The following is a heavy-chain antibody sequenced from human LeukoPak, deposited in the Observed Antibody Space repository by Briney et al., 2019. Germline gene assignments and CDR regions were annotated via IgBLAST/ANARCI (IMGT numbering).Heavy chain of an antibody. D-gene: IGHD3-22*01. J-gene: IGHJ4*02. Sequence: PGGSLRLSCAASGFTFSSYAMHWVRQAPGKGLEWVAVISYDGSNKYYADSVKGRFTISRDNSKNTLYLQMNSLRAEDTAVYYCARGLYYDSSGYSHYFDYWGQGTLVTVSS. CDR1: GFTFSSYA. CDR2: ISYDGSNK. CDR3: ARGLYYDSSGYSHYFDY. V-gene: IGHV3-30-3*01.